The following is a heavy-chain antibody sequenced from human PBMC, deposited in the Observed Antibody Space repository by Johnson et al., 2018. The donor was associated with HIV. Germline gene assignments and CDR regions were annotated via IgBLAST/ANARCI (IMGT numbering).Heavy chain of an antibody. V-gene: IGHV3-30*02. D-gene: IGHD6-6*01. CDR1: GFTFSSYG. CDR2: IRYDGSNK. Sequence: QVQLVESGGGLVQPGGSLRLSCVASGFTFSSYGMHWVRQAPGKGLEWVAFIRYDGSNKYYADSVKGRFTISRDNSKNTLYLQMNSLRAEDTAVYYCASLVGSSSGEAFDIWGQGTMVTVSS. CDR3: ASLVGSSSGEAFDI. J-gene: IGHJ3*02.